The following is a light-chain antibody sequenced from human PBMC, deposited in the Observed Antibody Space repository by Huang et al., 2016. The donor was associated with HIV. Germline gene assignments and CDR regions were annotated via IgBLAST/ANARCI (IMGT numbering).Light chain of an antibody. J-gene: IGKJ2*01. CDR3: QQYGSSPPYT. CDR2: GAS. CDR1: QRVSSSS. Sequence: EIVLTQSPGTLSLSPRERATLSCRASQRVSSSSLAWYQHKPGQAPRLLIYGASSRATGGPDRFRGSGSGTEFTLTISRLEFEDFAVYYCQQYGSSPPYTFGQGTKLEIK. V-gene: IGKV3-20*01.